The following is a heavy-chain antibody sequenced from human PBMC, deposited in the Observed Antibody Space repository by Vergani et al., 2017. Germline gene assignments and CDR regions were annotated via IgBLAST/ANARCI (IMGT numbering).Heavy chain of an antibody. J-gene: IGHJ4*02. V-gene: IGHV3-23*01. CDR3: AKHAQGYSSSSGFDY. CDR1: GFTFSSYA. D-gene: IGHD6-6*01. Sequence: EVQLLESGGGLVQPGGSLRLSCAASGFTFSSYAMSWVRKAPGKGLEWVSAISGSGGSTYYADSVKGRFTISRDNSKNPLYLQMNSLRAEDTAVYYCAKHAQGYSSSSGFDYWGQGTLVTVSS. CDR2: ISGSGGST.